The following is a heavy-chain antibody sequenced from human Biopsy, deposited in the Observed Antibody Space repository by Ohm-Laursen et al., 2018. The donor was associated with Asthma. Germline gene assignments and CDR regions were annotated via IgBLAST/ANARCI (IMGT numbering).Heavy chain of an antibody. Sequence: ASVKASCKTSGYTFNSAGITWVRQDPGQGLEWMGWISVYNGNTKVAQKLQDRATMITDTSTSTAYMELRSLRSDDTAVYFCARAVDYSHYYGIDVWGQGTTVTVS. J-gene: IGHJ6*02. CDR3: ARAVDYSHYYGIDV. CDR1: GYTFNSAG. D-gene: IGHD3-10*01. CDR2: ISVYNGNT. V-gene: IGHV1-18*01.